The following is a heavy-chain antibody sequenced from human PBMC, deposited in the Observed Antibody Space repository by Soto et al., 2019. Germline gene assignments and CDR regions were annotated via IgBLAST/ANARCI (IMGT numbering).Heavy chain of an antibody. CDR2: ITNTGITT. Sequence: GSLRLSCAASGFDFSTHALTWVRQAPGKGLEWLSSITNTGITTHYADSVKGRFTISRENPRNTLHLQLNNLRVDDTAVYYCAKGFDYGDTKHIDHWGQGXLVTVSS. CDR3: AKGFDYGDTKHIDH. V-gene: IGHV3-23*01. D-gene: IGHD4-17*01. J-gene: IGHJ4*02. CDR1: GFDFSTHA.